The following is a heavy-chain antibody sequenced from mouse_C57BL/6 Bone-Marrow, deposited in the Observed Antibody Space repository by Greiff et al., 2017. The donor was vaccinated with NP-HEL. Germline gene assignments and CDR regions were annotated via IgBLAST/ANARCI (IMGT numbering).Heavy chain of an antibody. J-gene: IGHJ3*01. V-gene: IGHV1-11*01. D-gene: IGHD2-3*01. CDR3: GRPQVYDGYYLFAY. CDR2: IYPVSGET. Sequence: LVESGAELASPGASVTLSCKASGYTFTDHIMNWVKKRPGQGLEWIGRIYPVSGETNYNQKFMGKATFSVDRSSSTVYMVLNSLTSEDPAVYYCGRPQVYDGYYLFAYWGQGTLVTVSA. CDR1: GYTFTDHI.